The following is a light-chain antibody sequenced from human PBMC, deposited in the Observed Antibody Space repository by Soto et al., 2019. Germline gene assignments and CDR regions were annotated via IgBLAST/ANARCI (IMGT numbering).Light chain of an antibody. V-gene: IGKV3-20*01. Sequence: EIVMTQSPASLSVSPGERATLSCRASQSISGNLAWYQQKPGQAPRLLIYGASRATGIPARFSGSGSGTDFTLTISRLEPEDFAVYYCQQYGSSPITFGQGTRLEIK. J-gene: IGKJ5*01. CDR3: QQYGSSPIT. CDR1: QSISGN. CDR2: GAS.